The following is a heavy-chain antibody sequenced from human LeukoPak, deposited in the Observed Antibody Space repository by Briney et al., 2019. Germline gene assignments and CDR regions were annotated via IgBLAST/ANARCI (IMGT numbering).Heavy chain of an antibody. Sequence: GGSLRLSCAASGFTFSNYSMNWVRQAPGKGLEWVSSISSNSRYTYYADSVKGRFTISRDNAKNSLYLQMNSLRAEDTAVYCCARRYCSSTNCYAFDFWGQGTLVTVSS. CDR1: GFTFSNYS. CDR2: ISSNSRYT. V-gene: IGHV3-21*01. D-gene: IGHD2-2*01. J-gene: IGHJ4*02. CDR3: ARRYCSSTNCYAFDF.